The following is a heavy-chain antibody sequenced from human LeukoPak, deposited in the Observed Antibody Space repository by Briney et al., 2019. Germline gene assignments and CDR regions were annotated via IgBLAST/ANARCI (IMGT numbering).Heavy chain of an antibody. V-gene: IGHV4-39*01. D-gene: IGHD6-13*01. CDR3: ARHTPLTTGGTAGFDI. Sequence: KPSETLSLTCTVSGGSLSRTDYYWGWIRQPPGKGLEWIGSVYYSGGTYHNPSPKTRVTLSVDTSKNQFSLKLNSVTAADTAVYYCARHTPLTTGGTAGFDIWGQGTMVTVSP. CDR2: VYYSGGT. CDR1: GGSLSRTDYY. J-gene: IGHJ3*02.